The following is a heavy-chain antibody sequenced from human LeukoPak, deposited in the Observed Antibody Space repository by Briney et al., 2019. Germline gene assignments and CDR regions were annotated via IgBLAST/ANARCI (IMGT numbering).Heavy chain of an antibody. CDR2: IYTSGST. Sequence: SETLSLTCTVYGVSISSYYRSWIRQSAGKVLEWIGCIYTSGSTNYNPSLKSRVTMSVDTSKNQFSMKLSSVTAADTAVYYCARGQVYFDYWGQGTLVTVSS. V-gene: IGHV4-4*07. CDR3: ARGQVYFDY. J-gene: IGHJ4*02. CDR1: GVSISSYY.